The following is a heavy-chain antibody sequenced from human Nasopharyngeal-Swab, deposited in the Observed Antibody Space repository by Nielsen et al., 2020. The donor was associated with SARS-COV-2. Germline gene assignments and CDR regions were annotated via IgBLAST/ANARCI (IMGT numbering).Heavy chain of an antibody. CDR1: GYTFTSYD. CDR3: ARARIAAAGRPFDP. D-gene: IGHD6-13*01. Sequence: ASVKVSCKASGYTFTSYDINWVRQATGQGLEWMGWMNPNSGNTGYAQKFQGRVTMTRNTSIGTAYMELSSLRSEDTAVYYCARARIAAAGRPFDPWGQGTLVTVSS. J-gene: IGHJ5*02. V-gene: IGHV1-8*01. CDR2: MNPNSGNT.